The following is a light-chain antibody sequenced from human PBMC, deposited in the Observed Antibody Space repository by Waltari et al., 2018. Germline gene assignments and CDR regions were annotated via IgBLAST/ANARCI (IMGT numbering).Light chain of an antibody. V-gene: IGLV3-1*01. CDR1: SVGGRY. CDR3: QAWDSIYVV. J-gene: IGLJ2*01. Sequence: SELPPRPPASAPPEPAARITCAGASVGGRYSCWYQQKPGQSPLLVIYQDSKRPSGIPERFSGSNSGNTATLTISGTQAMDEADYYCQAWDSIYVVFGGGTKLTVL. CDR2: QDS.